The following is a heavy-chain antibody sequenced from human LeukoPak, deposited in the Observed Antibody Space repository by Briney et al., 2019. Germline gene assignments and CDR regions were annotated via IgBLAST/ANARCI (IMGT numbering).Heavy chain of an antibody. CDR2: ISNDASKK. CDR1: GFTFSSYG. Sequence: PGGSLRLSCAASGFTFSSYGMHWVRQAPGKGLEWVAVISNDASKKFYADSLKGRFTISRDNSKNTLYLQMNSLRGEDTAVYYCAKDNWSDGPRFDYWGQGTLVIVSS. V-gene: IGHV3-30*18. CDR3: AKDNWSDGPRFDY. D-gene: IGHD1-20*01. J-gene: IGHJ4*02.